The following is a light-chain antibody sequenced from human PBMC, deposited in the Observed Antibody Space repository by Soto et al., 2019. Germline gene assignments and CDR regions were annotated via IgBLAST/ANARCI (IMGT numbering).Light chain of an antibody. CDR2: AAS. J-gene: IGKJ5*01. V-gene: IGKV1-12*01. CDR1: QGISSW. CDR3: QQPYSFPIT. Sequence: DIQMTQSPSSVSASVGDRVTITCRASQGISSWLAWYQQKPGKAPNFLIYAASSLQSGVPSRCSVSGSGTHFTITISSPQAEDIRTYYCQQPYSFPITFGQGTRLEIQ.